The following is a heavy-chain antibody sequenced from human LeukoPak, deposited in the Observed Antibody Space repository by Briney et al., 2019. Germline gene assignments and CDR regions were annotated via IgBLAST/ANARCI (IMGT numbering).Heavy chain of an antibody. V-gene: IGHV3-7*01. CDR2: IKQDGSEK. CDR3: ARDRETYYYDSSGYSTPDY. J-gene: IGHJ4*02. D-gene: IGHD3-22*01. Sequence: GGSLRLSCAASGFTFSSYWMSWARQAPGKGLEWVANIKQDGSEKYYVDSVKGRFTISRDNAKNSLYLQMNSLRAEDTAVYYCARDRETYYYDSSGYSTPDYWGQGTLVTVSS. CDR1: GFTFSSYW.